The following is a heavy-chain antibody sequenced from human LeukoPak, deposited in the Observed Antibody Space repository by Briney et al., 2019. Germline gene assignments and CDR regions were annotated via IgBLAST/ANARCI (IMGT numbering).Heavy chain of an antibody. CDR2: ISGSGDNT. CDR3: ASAAAQLDTFDY. D-gene: IGHD6-13*01. Sequence: GGSLRLSCAASGFTFSSYAMSWVRQVPGKGLEWVSVISGSGDNTYYADSVKGRFTISRDNSKNTLYLQMNSLRAEDTAVYYCASAAAQLDTFDYWGQGTLVTVSS. J-gene: IGHJ4*02. V-gene: IGHV3-23*01. CDR1: GFTFSSYA.